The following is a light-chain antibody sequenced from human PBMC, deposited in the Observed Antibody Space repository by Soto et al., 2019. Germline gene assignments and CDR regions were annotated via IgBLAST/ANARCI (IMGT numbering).Light chain of an antibody. CDR2: AAS. CDR3: QQSYSTPWT. Sequence: DIQMTQSPSSLSASVGDRVTITCRASQSISSYLNWYQQKPGKAPNLLIYAASSLQSGVPSRFSGSGSGTDFTLTISSLQPKDFATYYCQQSYSTPWTFGQGTKVDIK. J-gene: IGKJ1*01. V-gene: IGKV1-39*01. CDR1: QSISSY.